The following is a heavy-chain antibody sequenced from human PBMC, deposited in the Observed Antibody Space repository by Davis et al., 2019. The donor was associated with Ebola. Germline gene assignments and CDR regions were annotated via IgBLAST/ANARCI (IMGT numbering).Heavy chain of an antibody. CDR3: ARDLGRYSSSLDY. CDR1: GFTINNYW. J-gene: IGHJ4*02. D-gene: IGHD6-6*01. CDR2: TNSDGSTT. Sequence: PGGSLRLSCAASGFTINNYWMHWVRQAPGKGLVWVSLTNSDGSTTRYADSVKGRFTISRDNSKNTLYLQMNSLRAEDTAVYYCARDLGRYSSSLDYWGQGTLVTVSS. V-gene: IGHV3-74*01.